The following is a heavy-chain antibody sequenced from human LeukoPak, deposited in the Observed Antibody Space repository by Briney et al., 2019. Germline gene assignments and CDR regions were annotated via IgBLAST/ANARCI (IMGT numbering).Heavy chain of an antibody. CDR3: ARLFDS. V-gene: IGHV4-39*01. J-gene: IGHJ4*02. CDR1: GGAITNDNFY. Sequence: SETLSLTCTVSGGAITNDNFYWGWVRQPPGKGLEWVASINYSGTTYYNPSLRSRLSISVDTSRTQFFLTLNSVTAADTAVYYCARLFDSWGRGTLVTGSS. CDR2: INYSGTT.